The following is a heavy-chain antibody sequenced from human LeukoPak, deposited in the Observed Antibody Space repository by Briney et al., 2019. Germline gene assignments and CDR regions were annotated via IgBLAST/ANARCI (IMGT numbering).Heavy chain of an antibody. CDR3: AREGIAVAGSAFDI. CDR2: INHSGST. V-gene: IGHV4-34*01. Sequence: SETLSLTCAVYGGSFSGYYWSWIRQPPGKGLEWIGEINHSGSTNYNPSLKSRVTISVDTSKNQFSLKLSSVTAADTAVYYCAREGIAVAGSAFDIWGQGTMVTVSS. CDR1: GGSFSGYY. D-gene: IGHD6-19*01. J-gene: IGHJ3*02.